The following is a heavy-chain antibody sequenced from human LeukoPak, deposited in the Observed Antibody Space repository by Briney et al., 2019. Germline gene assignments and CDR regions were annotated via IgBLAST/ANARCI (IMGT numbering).Heavy chain of an antibody. Sequence: GGSLRLSCAASGFTFSSYSMNWVRQAPGKGLEWVSSISSSSYIYYADSVKGRFIISRDNAKNSLYLQMNSLRAEDTAVYYCAREARAVAGGAFDIWGQGTMVTVSS. D-gene: IGHD6-19*01. CDR3: AREARAVAGGAFDI. CDR1: GFTFSSYS. V-gene: IGHV3-21*01. CDR2: ISSSSYI. J-gene: IGHJ3*02.